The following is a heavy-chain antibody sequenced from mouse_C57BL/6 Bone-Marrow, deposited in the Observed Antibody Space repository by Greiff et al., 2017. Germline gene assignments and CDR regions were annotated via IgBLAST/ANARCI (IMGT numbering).Heavy chain of an antibody. CDR3: ARWRQLRAMDY. V-gene: IGHV1-52*01. CDR2: IDPSDSET. J-gene: IGHJ4*01. CDR1: GYTFTSYW. Sequence: QVQLQQPGAELVRPGSSVKLSCKASGYTFTSYWMHWVKQRPIQGLEWIGNIDPSDSETHYNQKFKDKATLTVDKSSSTAYMQLSSLTSEDSAVYYCARWRQLRAMDYGGQGTSVTVSS. D-gene: IGHD6-1*01.